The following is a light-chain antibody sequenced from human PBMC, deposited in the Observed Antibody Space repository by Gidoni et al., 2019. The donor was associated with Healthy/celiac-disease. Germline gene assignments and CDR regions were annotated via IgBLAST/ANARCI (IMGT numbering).Light chain of an antibody. CDR3: QQRSNWPPGIT. J-gene: IGKJ5*01. Sequence: ESVLTQSPATLSLSPGERATLSCRASQSVSSYLAWYQQKPGQAPRLLIYDASNRATGIPARFSGSGSGTDFTLTIRSLEPEDFAVYYCQQRSNWPPGITFGQXTRLEI. V-gene: IGKV3-11*01. CDR1: QSVSSY. CDR2: DAS.